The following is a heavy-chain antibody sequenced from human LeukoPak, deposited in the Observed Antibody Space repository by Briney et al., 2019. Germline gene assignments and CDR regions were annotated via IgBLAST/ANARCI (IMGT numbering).Heavy chain of an antibody. CDR3: ARETVAGFGVCKFDY. Sequence: ASVKESLKASGYTFTTYNIHWVRQAPGQGLEWMGWVSPYNDNTIYAQTFEGRVTLTTDTSTSTAYMELRSLRSDDTAVYYCARETVAGFGVCKFDYWGQGTTVTVSS. D-gene: IGHD3-3*01. V-gene: IGHV1-18*01. CDR1: GYTFTTYN. CDR2: VSPYNDNT. J-gene: IGHJ4*02.